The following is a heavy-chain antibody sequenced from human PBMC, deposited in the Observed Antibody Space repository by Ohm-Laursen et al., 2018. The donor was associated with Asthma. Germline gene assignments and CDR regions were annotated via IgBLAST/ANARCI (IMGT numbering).Heavy chain of an antibody. CDR1: GYTFSRYS. CDR2: ISTASTFI. D-gene: IGHD6-19*01. V-gene: IGHV3-21*01. J-gene: IGHJ4*02. Sequence: SLRLSCAASGYTFSRYSIHWIRQAPGKGLEWVASISTASTFIYYADSVRGRFTTSRDNARNLVFLQMDSLRAEDTAVYYCASGGGWLSPYWGQGALVTVSS. CDR3: ASGGGWLSPY.